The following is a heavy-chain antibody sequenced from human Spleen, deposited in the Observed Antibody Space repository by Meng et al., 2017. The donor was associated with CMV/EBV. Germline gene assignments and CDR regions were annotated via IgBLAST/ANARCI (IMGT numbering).Heavy chain of an antibody. V-gene: IGHV3-30*04. CDR3: ARESAPYYYDLNWLDS. D-gene: IGHD3-22*01. Sequence: GVTCSTYSIHWVRQTPGKGLDWVAIISFDGSYKHYADSVKGRFTISRDNSKNTLYLQMNSLRPEDTAVYYCARESAPYYYDLNWLDSWGQGTLVTVSS. J-gene: IGHJ5*01. CDR2: ISFDGSYK. CDR1: GVTCSTYS.